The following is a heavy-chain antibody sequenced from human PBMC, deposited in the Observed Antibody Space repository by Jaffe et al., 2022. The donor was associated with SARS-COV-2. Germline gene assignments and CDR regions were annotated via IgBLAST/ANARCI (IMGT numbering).Heavy chain of an antibody. CDR3: ARDRAMGIAVAGPDNYYYYGMDV. Sequence: QVQLVQSGAEVKKPGSSVKVSCKASGGTFSSYAISWVRQAPGQGLEWMGGIIPIFGTANYAQKFQGRVTITADESTSTAYMELSSLRSEDTAVYYCARDRAMGIAVAGPDNYYYYGMDVWGQGTTVTVSS. CDR1: GGTFSSYA. J-gene: IGHJ6*02. D-gene: IGHD6-19*01. V-gene: IGHV1-69*01. CDR2: IIPIFGTA.